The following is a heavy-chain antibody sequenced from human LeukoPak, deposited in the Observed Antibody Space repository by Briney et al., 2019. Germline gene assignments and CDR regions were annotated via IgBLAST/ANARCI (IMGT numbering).Heavy chain of an antibody. V-gene: IGHV3-30*03. Sequence: GGSLRLSCAASGFTFSSYGMHWVRQAPGKGLEWVAVISYDGSNKYYADSVKGRFTISRDNAKNTVYLQMNSLRAEDTAVYHCARTLGYYYDSSGQSREAYEFDYWGQGTLVTVSA. CDR2: ISYDGSNK. D-gene: IGHD3-22*01. CDR3: ARTLGYYYDSSGQSREAYEFDY. CDR1: GFTFSSYG. J-gene: IGHJ4*02.